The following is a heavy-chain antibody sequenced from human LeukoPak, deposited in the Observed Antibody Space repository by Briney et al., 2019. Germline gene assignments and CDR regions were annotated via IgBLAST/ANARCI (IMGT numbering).Heavy chain of an antibody. CDR1: GFTFSHYW. D-gene: IGHD3-22*01. CDR3: ARDYHDSNGYYSNAFDN. CDR2: IKSDGSIT. J-gene: IGHJ4*02. V-gene: IGHV3-74*01. Sequence: GGSLRLSCATSGFTFSHYWMHWVRQIPGKRLMWVSRIKSDGSITTYADSVKGRFTISRDNAKNTPYLQMNTLTAEDTAVYYCARDYHDSNGYYSNAFDNWGQGILVSVSS.